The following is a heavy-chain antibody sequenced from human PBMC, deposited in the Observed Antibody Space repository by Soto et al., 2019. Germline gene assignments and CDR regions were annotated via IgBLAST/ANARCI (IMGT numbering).Heavy chain of an antibody. Sequence: GGSLRLSCAASGFTFSTYGMHWVRQAPGKGLEWVAVISYDGSNKYYADSVKGRFTISRDNSKNTLFLQMNSLRAEDTAVYYCVKDMSYYGSGGQAFDYWGQGTLVTVSS. CDR1: GFTFSTYG. CDR2: ISYDGSNK. D-gene: IGHD3-10*01. J-gene: IGHJ4*02. V-gene: IGHV3-30*18. CDR3: VKDMSYYGSGGQAFDY.